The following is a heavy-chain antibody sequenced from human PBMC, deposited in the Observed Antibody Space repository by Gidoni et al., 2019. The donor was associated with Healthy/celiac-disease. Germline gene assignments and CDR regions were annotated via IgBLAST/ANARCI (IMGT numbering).Heavy chain of an antibody. J-gene: IGHJ4*02. CDR1: GYTFTIYG. V-gene: IGHV1-18*04. CDR2: ISAYNGKP. CDR3: AFWSGARHS. D-gene: IGHD3-3*01. Sequence: QVQLVQSGADVKKPGASVKVSCKAYGYTFTIYGISVVRQAPGQGLEWMGWISAYNGKPTYAQKLQGRVTMTTATSSSTAYLELMILLSADTAVYYCAFWSGARHSWGQVTLVTVSS.